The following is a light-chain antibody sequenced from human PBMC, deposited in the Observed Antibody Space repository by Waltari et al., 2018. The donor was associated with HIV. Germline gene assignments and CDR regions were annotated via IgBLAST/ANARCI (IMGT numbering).Light chain of an antibody. CDR3: QHSRA. V-gene: IGKV1-39*01. J-gene: IGKJ1*01. Sequence: DIHMTQSPSSVSASVGDRVTITCRASQTINNHLNWYQQRPGKAPKLLIYAASSLQNGVPSRFSGSGSGTDFTLTISSLQPEDFTTFFCQHSRAFGQGTKVEIK. CDR2: AAS. CDR1: QTINNH.